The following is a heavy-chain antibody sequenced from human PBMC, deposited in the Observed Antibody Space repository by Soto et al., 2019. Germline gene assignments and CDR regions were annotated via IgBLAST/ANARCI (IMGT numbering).Heavy chain of an antibody. CDR1: GYTFTGYY. CDR3: ARALYSRGGYGNYYSYSGRDV. Sequence: SVKVSCKASGYTFTGYYMHWVRQAPGQGLEWMGWINPNSGGTNYAQKFQGWVTMTRDTSISTAYMELSRLRSDDTAVYYCARALYSRGGYGNYYSYSGRDVGAKGTTVPVSS. D-gene: IGHD6-19*01. J-gene: IGHJ6*04. V-gene: IGHV1-2*04. CDR2: INPNSGGT.